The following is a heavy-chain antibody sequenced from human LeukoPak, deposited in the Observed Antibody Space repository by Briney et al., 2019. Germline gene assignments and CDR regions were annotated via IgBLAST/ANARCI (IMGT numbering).Heavy chain of an antibody. J-gene: IGHJ4*02. Sequence: TGGSLRLSCAASGFTFSSYAMSWVRQAPGEGLEWVSTISPSGGSTFYADSVKGRFTIFRDNSKNTLYLQMNNLRVEDTAVYYCAKDHDGDYEDYWGQGTLVTVSS. D-gene: IGHD4-17*01. CDR2: ISPSGGST. V-gene: IGHV3-23*01. CDR1: GFTFSSYA. CDR3: AKDHDGDYEDY.